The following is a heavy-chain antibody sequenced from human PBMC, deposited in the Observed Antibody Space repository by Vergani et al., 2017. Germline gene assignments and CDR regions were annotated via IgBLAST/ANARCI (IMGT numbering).Heavy chain of an antibody. D-gene: IGHD3-10*01. J-gene: IGHJ6*02. CDR2: IYYSGST. Sequence: QVQLQESGPGLVKPSQTLSLTCTVSGGSISSGDYYWSWIRQPPGKGLEWIGYIYYSGSTYYTPSLKSRVTISVDTSKNQFSLKMSSVTAADTAVYYCAGERKETYYYGSGSFYCMDVWGQGTTVTVSS. V-gene: IGHV4-30-4*08. CDR3: AGERKETYYYGSGSFYCMDV. CDR1: GGSISSGDYY.